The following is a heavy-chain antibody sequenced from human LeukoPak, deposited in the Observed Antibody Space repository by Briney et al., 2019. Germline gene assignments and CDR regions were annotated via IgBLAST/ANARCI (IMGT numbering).Heavy chain of an antibody. CDR1: GYTFTGYY. D-gene: IGHD3-22*01. V-gene: IGHV1-2*02. J-gene: IGHJ4*02. CDR3: ARLPTYYYDSSGDFDY. CDR2: INPNSGGT. Sequence: GASVKVSCKASGYTFTGYYMHWVRQAPGQGLEWMGWINPNSGGTNYAQKFQGRVTMTRDTSISTAYMELSRLRSVDTAVYYCARLPTYYYDSSGDFDYWGQGTLVTVSS.